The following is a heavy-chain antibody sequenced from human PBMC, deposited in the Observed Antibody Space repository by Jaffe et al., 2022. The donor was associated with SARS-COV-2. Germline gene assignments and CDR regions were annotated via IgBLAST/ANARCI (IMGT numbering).Heavy chain of an antibody. CDR2: IYYSGST. CDR3: ARLCCYSSWDYYYYYMDV. V-gene: IGHV4-39*01. J-gene: IGHJ6*03. Sequence: QLQLQESGPGLVKPSETLSLTCTVSGGSISSSSYYWGWIRQPPGKGLEWIGSIYYSGSTYYNPSLKSRVTISVDTSKNQFSLKLSSVTAADTAVYYCARLCCYSSWDYYYYYMDVWGKGTTVTVSS. D-gene: IGHD2-15*01. CDR1: GGSISSSSYY.